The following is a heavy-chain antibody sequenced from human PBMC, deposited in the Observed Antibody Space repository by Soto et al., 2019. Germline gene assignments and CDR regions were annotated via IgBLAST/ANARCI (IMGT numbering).Heavy chain of an antibody. Sequence: QVQLLQSGAEVRKPGSSVRVSCKASGGIFNNYAINWVRQAPGQGLEWMGGIVAKFRRTNYAQKFQGRVTITADEITRTAYLEMGRLECGDTAVYFCAGGAGNVGGASSRWVGGPFDFWGQGTLVSVSS. J-gene: IGHJ4*01. V-gene: IGHV1-69*01. D-gene: IGHD6-13*01. CDR1: GGIFNNYA. CDR3: AGGAGNVGGASSRWVGGPFDF. CDR2: IVAKFRRT.